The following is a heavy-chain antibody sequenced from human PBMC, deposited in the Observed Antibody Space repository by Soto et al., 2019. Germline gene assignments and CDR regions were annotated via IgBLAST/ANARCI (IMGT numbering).Heavy chain of an antibody. D-gene: IGHD3-9*01. J-gene: IGHJ4*02. Sequence: EVQLVESGGGLVQPGGSLRLSCVASGFTFSSYSIVWVRQAPGKGLEWVSYIFTTGTTIYYADSVKGRFTVSRDNAKNSLFLLLNSLRAEDTAVYYCARDKDWAFDYWGQGPLVTVSS. CDR3: ARDKDWAFDY. V-gene: IGHV3-48*03. CDR2: IFTTGTTI. CDR1: GFTFSSYS.